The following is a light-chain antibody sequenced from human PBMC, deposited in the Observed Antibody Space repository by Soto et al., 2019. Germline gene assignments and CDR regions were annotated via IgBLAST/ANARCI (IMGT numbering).Light chain of an antibody. V-gene: IGKV1-5*03. CDR2: KAS. CDR1: QSISSW. Sequence: DIQMTQSPSTLSASVGDRVTITCRASQSISSWLAWYQQKPGKAPKLLIYKASSLESGVPSRFSGSGSGTEFTITISSLQPDDFATYYCQQYNSYPLYTFGQGTKLEIK. J-gene: IGKJ2*01. CDR3: QQYNSYPLYT.